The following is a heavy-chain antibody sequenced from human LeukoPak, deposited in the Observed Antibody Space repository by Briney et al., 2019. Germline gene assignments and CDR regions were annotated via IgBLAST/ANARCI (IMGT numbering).Heavy chain of an antibody. V-gene: IGHV3-66*01. Sequence: PGGSLRLSCAVSGFTVSSNFMGWVRQAPGKGPEWVSVIYTSGITYYADSVRGRFTISRDNSKNTLYLQMDSLTAEDTAVYYCAREDAGGTYSFDYWGQGILVTVSS. CDR1: GFTVSSNF. CDR2: IYTSGIT. D-gene: IGHD1-26*01. CDR3: AREDAGGTYSFDY. J-gene: IGHJ4*02.